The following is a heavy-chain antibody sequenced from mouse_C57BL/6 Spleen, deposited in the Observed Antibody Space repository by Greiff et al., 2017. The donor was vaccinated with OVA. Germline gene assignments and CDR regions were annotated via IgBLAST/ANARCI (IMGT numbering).Heavy chain of an antibody. Sequence: VQLQQPGAELVKPGASVKLSCKASGYTFTSYWMQWVKQRPGQGLEWIGEIDPSDSYTNYNQKFKGKATLTVDTSSSTAYMQLSSLTSEDSAVYYCARQSYGSWFAYWGQGTLVTVSA. D-gene: IGHD2-2*01. V-gene: IGHV1-50*01. J-gene: IGHJ3*01. CDR3: ARQSYGSWFAY. CDR1: GYTFTSYW. CDR2: IDPSDSYT.